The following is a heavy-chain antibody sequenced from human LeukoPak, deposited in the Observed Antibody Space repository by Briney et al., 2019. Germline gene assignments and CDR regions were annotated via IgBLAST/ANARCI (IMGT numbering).Heavy chain of an antibody. Sequence: GGSLRLSCAASGFTFSIYAMSWVRQAPGKGLEWVANINQGGGESYYVDSVKGRFTISRDNAKKSLFLQMNSLRAEDTAVYYCTKGRSNHYWGQGTLVTVST. CDR2: INQGGGES. CDR3: TKGRSNHY. CDR1: GFTFSIYA. J-gene: IGHJ4*02. D-gene: IGHD4-11*01. V-gene: IGHV3-7*01.